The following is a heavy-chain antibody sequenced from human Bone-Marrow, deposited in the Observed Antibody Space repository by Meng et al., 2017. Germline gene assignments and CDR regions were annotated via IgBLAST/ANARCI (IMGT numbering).Heavy chain of an antibody. CDR2: TYYRSKWYT. CDR1: GDSVSSNSAA. CDR3: ARGDYSSSPSF. Sequence: QVPLQQPGPGLVKPSQTLSPPCAISGDSVSSNSAAWHWIRQSPSRGLEWLGRTYYRSKWYTDYAVSVKSRITINPDTSKNQFSLQLNSVTPEDTAVYYCARGDYSSSPSFWGQGTLVTVSS. V-gene: IGHV6-1*01. J-gene: IGHJ4*02. D-gene: IGHD3-22*01.